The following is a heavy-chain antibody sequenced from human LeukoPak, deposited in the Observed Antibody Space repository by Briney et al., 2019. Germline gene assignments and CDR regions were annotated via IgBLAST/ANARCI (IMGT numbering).Heavy chain of an antibody. CDR3: AKSHSVAQRGYFDY. CDR2: ISDSGGST. D-gene: IGHD2-15*01. V-gene: IGHV3-23*01. CDR1: RFTFSTYA. Sequence: GGSLRLSCAASRFTFSTYAMSWVRQAPGKGLEWLSTISDSGGSTYYADSVKGRFTISRDNSKNTLYLQVNSLRAEDTAVYYCAKSHSVAQRGYFDYWGQGTLVTVPS. J-gene: IGHJ4*02.